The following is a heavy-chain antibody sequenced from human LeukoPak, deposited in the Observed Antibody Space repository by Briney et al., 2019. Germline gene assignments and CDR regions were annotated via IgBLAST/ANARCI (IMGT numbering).Heavy chain of an antibody. J-gene: IGHJ4*02. CDR2: ISPNSGGT. CDR3: VRKSAARRTSEFDY. D-gene: IGHD6-6*01. V-gene: IGHV1-2*02. Sequence: ASVKVSRKASGYTFTGYYMNWVRQAPGQGLEWMGWISPNSGGTNYAQKFQGRVTMTSDTSINTGYMELSSLKSDDTAVYYCVRKSAARRTSEFDYWGQGSLVTVSS. CDR1: GYTFTGYY.